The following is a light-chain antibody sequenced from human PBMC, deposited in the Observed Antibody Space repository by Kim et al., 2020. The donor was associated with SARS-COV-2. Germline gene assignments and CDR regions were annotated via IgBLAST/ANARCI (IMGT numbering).Light chain of an antibody. J-gene: IGKJ1*01. V-gene: IGKV3-11*01. CDR2: DTS. Sequence: LPPGERATLTCRATESVSGHLAWYQQKPGQAPRLLIYDTSSRAPGIPARFSGSGSGTDSTLTISSLEPEDFAVYYCQQRYNWPWTFGQGTKVDIK. CDR3: QQRYNWPWT. CDR1: ESVSGH.